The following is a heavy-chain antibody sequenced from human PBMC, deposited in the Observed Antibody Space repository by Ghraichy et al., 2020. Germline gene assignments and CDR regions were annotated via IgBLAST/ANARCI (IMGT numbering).Heavy chain of an antibody. CDR2: ISGSGDNT. Sequence: GGSLRLSCAASGFTFSSYAMNWVRQAPGKGLEWVSTISGSGDNTYYADSVKGRFTVSRDNSKKTLYLQMNSLRAEDTAVYYCAKRVVVPGNDYWGQGTLVTVSS. CDR1: GFTFSSYA. V-gene: IGHV3-23*01. J-gene: IGHJ4*02. CDR3: AKRVVVPGNDY. D-gene: IGHD6-19*01.